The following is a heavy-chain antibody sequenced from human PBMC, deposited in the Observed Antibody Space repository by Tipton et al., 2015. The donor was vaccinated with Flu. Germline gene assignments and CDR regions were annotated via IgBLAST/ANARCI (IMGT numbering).Heavy chain of an antibody. CDR1: GYSISTGSS. J-gene: IGHJ4*02. D-gene: IGHD2-2*01. Sequence: TLSLTCTVSGYSISTGSSWGWIRQSPEKGLEWIGSLHHSGSTYYNPSLRSRVTISMGTSLNQFSLKLGSVTAADTAVYYCGRLTASWAYYFHSWGQGTLVTVSS. V-gene: IGHV4-38-2*02. CDR2: LHHSGST. CDR3: GRLTASWAYYFHS.